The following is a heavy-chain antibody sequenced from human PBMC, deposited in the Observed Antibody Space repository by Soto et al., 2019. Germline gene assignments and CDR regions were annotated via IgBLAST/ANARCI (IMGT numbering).Heavy chain of an antibody. CDR2: ISYDGSNK. CDR1: GFTFSSYA. Sequence: QVQLVESGGGVVQPGRSLRLSCAASGFTFSSYAMHWVRQAPGKGLEWVAVISYDGSNKYYADSVKGRCTISRDNSKNTLYLQMNSLITEDTAVYYCARPLWRDDYTWGYFDLWGRGTLVTVSS. D-gene: IGHD4-4*01. V-gene: IGHV3-30-3*01. CDR3: ARPLWRDDYTWGYFDL. J-gene: IGHJ2*01.